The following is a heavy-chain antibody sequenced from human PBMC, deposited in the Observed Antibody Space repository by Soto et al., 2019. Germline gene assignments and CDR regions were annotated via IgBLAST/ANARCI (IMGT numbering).Heavy chain of an antibody. CDR3: ARVFMLRGTIIPEGDSSYIDL. J-gene: IGHJ6*03. D-gene: IGHD3-10*01. V-gene: IGHV4-34*02. Sequence: QVQLQQWGAGLLKPSETLSLTCAIYGGPFSGNYWSWISPPPGKGRVWSGAIPHSGRTNNNTSLKGLVGISIDTSKNQFSQRLSSLTAAYTAVYYCARVFMLRGTIIPEGDSSYIDLWAKATTVTVSS. CDR2: IPHSGRT. CDR1: GGPFSGNY.